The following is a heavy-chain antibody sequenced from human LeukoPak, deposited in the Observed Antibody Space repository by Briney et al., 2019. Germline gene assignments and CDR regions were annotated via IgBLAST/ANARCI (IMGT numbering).Heavy chain of an antibody. V-gene: IGHV3-23*01. J-gene: IGHJ6*02. CDR3: AKWYYYDSSGYLDV. D-gene: IGHD3-22*01. CDR2: ISGSGGST. CDR1: GFTFSSYA. Sequence: GGSLTLSCAASGFTFSSYAMIWLRQAPGKGLEWVSAISGSGGSTYYADSVKGRFTNSRDNSKNTLYLQMNSLRAEDTAVYYCAKWYYYDSSGYLDVWGQGTTVTVSS.